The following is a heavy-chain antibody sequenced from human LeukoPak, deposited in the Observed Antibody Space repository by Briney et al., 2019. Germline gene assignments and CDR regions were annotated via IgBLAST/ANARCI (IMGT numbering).Heavy chain of an antibody. CDR3: ARSAAGPLDDAFDI. CDR1: GGTFSSYA. V-gene: IGHV1-69*13. J-gene: IGHJ3*02. D-gene: IGHD6-13*01. Sequence: GASVKVSCKASGGTFSSYAISWVRQAPGQGLEWMGGIIPIFGTANYAQKFQGRVTITADESTSTAYMELSSLRSEDTAVYCCARSAAGPLDDAFDIWGQGTMVTVSS. CDR2: IIPIFGTA.